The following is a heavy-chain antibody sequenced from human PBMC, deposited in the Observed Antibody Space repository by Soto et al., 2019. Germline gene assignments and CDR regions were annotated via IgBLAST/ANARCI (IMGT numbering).Heavy chain of an antibody. CDR1: GYTFTSYA. J-gene: IGHJ5*02. CDR2: INAGNGNT. D-gene: IGHD2-8*02. CDR3: ARFYWTAGIGLIDP. V-gene: IGHV1-3*01. Sequence: GASVKVSCKASGYTFTSYAMHWVRQAPGQRLEWMGWINAGNGNTKYSQKFQGRVTITRDTSASTAYMELSSLRSEDTAVYYCARFYWTAGIGLIDPWGQGTLVTVSS.